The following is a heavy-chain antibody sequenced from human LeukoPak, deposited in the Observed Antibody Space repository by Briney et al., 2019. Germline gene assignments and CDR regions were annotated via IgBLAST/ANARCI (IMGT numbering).Heavy chain of an antibody. J-gene: IGHJ4*02. D-gene: IGHD3-10*01. V-gene: IGHV3-30-3*01. CDR1: GFTFSSYA. CDR2: ISYDGSNK. Sequence: PGGSLRLSCAASGFTFSSYAMHWVRQAPGKGLEWVAVISYDGSNKYYADSVKGRFTISRDNSKNTLYLQMNSLRAEDTAVYYCAKARRTYGLDYWGQGTLVTVSS. CDR3: AKARRTYGLDY.